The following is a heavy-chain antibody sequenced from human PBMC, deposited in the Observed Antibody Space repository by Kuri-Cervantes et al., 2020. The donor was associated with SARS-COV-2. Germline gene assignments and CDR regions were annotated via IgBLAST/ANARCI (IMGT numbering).Heavy chain of an antibody. CDR3: ARDRVIVYARGRNSYYYYMDV. J-gene: IGHJ6*03. CDR2: ISYDGSNK. V-gene: IGHV3-30*04. Sequence: GGSLRLSCAASGFTFSSYAMHWVRQAPGKGLEWVAVISYDGSNKYYADSVKGRFTISRDNSKNTLYLQMNSLRAEDTAVYYCARDRVIVYARGRNSYYYYMDVWGKGTTVT. D-gene: IGHD2-8*01. CDR1: GFTFSSYA.